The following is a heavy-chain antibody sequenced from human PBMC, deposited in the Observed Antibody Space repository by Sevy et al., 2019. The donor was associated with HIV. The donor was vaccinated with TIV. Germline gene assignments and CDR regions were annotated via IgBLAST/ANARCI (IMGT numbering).Heavy chain of an antibody. CDR2: IKTENDGGTI. CDR3: TTGHDSGAIFDY. V-gene: IGHV3-15*01. CDR1: GFIFSNVW. J-gene: IGHJ4*02. Sequence: GGSLRLSCTASGFIFSNVWMSWVRQAPGKGLEWVGRIKTENDGGTIDYAAPVKDRFTISRDDSKNTLYLEMNTLKTEDTAVYFCTTGHDSGAIFDYWGQGTLVTVSS. D-gene: IGHD2-8*02.